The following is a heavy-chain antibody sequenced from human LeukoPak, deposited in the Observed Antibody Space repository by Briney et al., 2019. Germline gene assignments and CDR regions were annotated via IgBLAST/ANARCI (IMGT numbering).Heavy chain of an antibody. V-gene: IGHV4-38-2*01. CDR2: IYHSGST. CDR1: GYSISSGYY. J-gene: IGHJ5*02. D-gene: IGHD3-3*01. CDR3: ARHSYYDPYHWFDP. Sequence: SETLSLTCAVSGYSISSGYYWGWIRQPPGEGLEWIGSIYHSGSTYYNPSLKSRVTISVDTSKNQFSLKLSSVTAADTAVYYCARHSYYDPYHWFDPWGQGTLVTVSS.